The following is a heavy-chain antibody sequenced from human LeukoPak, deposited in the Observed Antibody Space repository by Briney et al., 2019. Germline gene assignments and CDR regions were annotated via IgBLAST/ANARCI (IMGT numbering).Heavy chain of an antibody. Sequence: TGGSLRLSCAASGFTFHIYAMNWVRQAPGKGLEWVSAINGGGYGTYYADSVRGRFTVYRDNSKNTLYLQMNSLRAEDTAVYYCAKDARNYYGSGSYYNVEYWGQGTLVTVSS. CDR1: GFTFHIYA. CDR2: INGGGYGT. J-gene: IGHJ4*02. CDR3: AKDARNYYGSGSYYNVEY. V-gene: IGHV3-23*01. D-gene: IGHD3-10*01.